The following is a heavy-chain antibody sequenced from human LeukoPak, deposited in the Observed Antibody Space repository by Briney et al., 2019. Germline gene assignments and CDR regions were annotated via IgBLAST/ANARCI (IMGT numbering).Heavy chain of an antibody. CDR3: AREADYYDSSGQYAFDI. J-gene: IGHJ3*02. Sequence: PGGSLRLSCAASGFTFSSYSMNWVRQAPGKGLEWVSSITSSSSYIYYADSVKGRFTISRDNAKNSLYLQMNSLRAEDTALYYCAREADYYDSSGQYAFDIWGQGTMVTVSS. CDR1: GFTFSSYS. V-gene: IGHV3-21*04. CDR2: ITSSSSYI. D-gene: IGHD3-22*01.